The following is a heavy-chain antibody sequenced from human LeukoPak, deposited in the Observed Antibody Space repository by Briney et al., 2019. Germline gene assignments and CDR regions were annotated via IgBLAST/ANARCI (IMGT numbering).Heavy chain of an antibody. CDR2: ISSSSSYI. CDR1: GFTFSSYS. CDR3: ARVSPGDV. V-gene: IGHV3-21*01. Sequence: PGGSLRLSCAASGFTFSSYSMNWVRQAPGKGREGVSSISSSSSYIYYADSVKGRFTITRDNTKNSLYLQMNSLRAGDTAVYYCARVSPGDVWGKGTTVTVSS. J-gene: IGHJ6*04.